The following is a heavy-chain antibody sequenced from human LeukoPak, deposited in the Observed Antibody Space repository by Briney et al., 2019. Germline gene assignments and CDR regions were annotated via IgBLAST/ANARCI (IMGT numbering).Heavy chain of an antibody. CDR2: INPNSGGT. D-gene: IGHD2-2*01. CDR3: ARDAGYQGDNWFDP. CDR1: GYTFTGYY. V-gene: IGHV1-2*02. Sequence: RASVKVSCKASGYTFTGYYMHWVRQAPGQGLEWMGWINPNSGGTNYAQKFQGRVTMTRDTSISTAYMELSRLRSDDTAVYYCARDAGYQGDNWFDPWGQGTLVTVSS. J-gene: IGHJ5*02.